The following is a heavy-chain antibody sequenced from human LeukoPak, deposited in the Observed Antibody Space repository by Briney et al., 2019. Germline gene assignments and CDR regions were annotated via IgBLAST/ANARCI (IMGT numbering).Heavy chain of an antibody. CDR1: GFTFTTYW. V-gene: IGHV3-7*01. Sequence: GGSLRLSCAVSGFTFTTYWMSWVRQAPGKGLEWVANINQDGSQSYYVDSVRGRFTISRDNAKDLLYLQMNSLRVDDTAVYYCARDYCSSTSCYTGFDYWGQGTLVTVSS. CDR2: INQDGSQS. D-gene: IGHD2-2*02. CDR3: ARDYCSSTSCYTGFDY. J-gene: IGHJ4*02.